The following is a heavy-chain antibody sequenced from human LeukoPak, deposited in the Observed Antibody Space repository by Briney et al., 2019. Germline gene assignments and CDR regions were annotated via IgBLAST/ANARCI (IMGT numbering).Heavy chain of an antibody. D-gene: IGHD6-25*01. CDR3: ARRGAAGGQNDLFDI. V-gene: IGHV5-51*01. CDR1: GYSFSSNW. CDR2: IYSGDSGT. Sequence: GESLKISCKGSGYSFSSNWIGWVRQVPGKGLEWMGIIYSGDSGTKYSPSFQGQVIISVDKSINTAYLQWSSLRASDTAMYYCARRGAAGGQNDLFDIWGQGTMVTVSS. J-gene: IGHJ3*02.